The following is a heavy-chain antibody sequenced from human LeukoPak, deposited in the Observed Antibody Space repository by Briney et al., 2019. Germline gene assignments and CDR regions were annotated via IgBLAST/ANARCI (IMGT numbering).Heavy chain of an antibody. V-gene: IGHV4-4*07. Sequence: SETLSLTCTVSGGSISSYYWSWIRQPAGKGLEWIGRIYTSGGTNYNPSLMRRVTTSVETSKNHFFLLLSSVPAAATAEYYCAREEFGGSYHCWLRGALVTVSS. CDR2: IYTSGGT. CDR3: AREEFGGSYHC. J-gene: IGHJ4*02. D-gene: IGHD1-26*01. CDR1: GGSISSYY.